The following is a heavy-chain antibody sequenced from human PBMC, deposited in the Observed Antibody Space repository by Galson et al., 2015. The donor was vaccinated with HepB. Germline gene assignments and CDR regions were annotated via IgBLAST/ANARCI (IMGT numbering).Heavy chain of an antibody. D-gene: IGHD5-12*01. CDR3: TFAINYYFYYMDV. V-gene: IGHV3-15*07. CDR2: MKSETDGGTT. CDR1: SFTFINAW. J-gene: IGHJ6*03. Sequence: SLRLSCAASSFTFINAWMNWVRQAPGKGLEWVGRMKSETDGGTTDYAAPVKGRFTISRDDSRNTLYLQMNSLNTEDTAVYYCTFAINYYFYYMDVWGRGTTVIVS.